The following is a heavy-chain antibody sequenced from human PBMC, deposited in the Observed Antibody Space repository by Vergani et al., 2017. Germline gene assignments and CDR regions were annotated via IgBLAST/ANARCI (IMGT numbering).Heavy chain of an antibody. D-gene: IGHD1-26*01. CDR2: ISSSGSTI. CDR1: GFTFSSYE. CDR3: ARHSGSYLARDI. Sequence: EVQLVESGGGLVQPGGSLRLSCAASGFTFSSYEMNWVRQAPGKGLEWVSYISSSGSTIYYADSVKGRFTISRDNAKNSLYLQMNSLRAEDTAVYYCARHSGSYLARDIWGQGTMVTVSS. V-gene: IGHV3-48*03. J-gene: IGHJ3*02.